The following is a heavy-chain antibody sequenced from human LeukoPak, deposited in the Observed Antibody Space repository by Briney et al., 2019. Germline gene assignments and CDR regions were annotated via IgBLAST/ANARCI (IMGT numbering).Heavy chain of an antibody. D-gene: IGHD1-14*01. CDR1: GYTFTDYY. V-gene: IGHV1-46*01. CDR2: INPSGGDT. CDR3: AREVMDNLRFDY. Sequence: ASVKVSCKASGYTFTDYYIHWVRQAPGQGLEWMGIINPSGGDTSYAQKFQGRLTMTRDTSTNTVYMELTSLRSEDTAVYYCAREVMDNLRFDYWGQGTLVTVSS. J-gene: IGHJ4*02.